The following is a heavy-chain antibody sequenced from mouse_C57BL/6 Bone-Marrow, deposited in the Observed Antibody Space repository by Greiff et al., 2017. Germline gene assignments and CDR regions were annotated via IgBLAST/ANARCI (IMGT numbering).Heavy chain of an antibody. CDR1: GFTFSSYG. V-gene: IGHV5-6*01. CDR3: ASPDYYGSSYYAMDY. D-gene: IGHD1-1*01. CDR2: ISSGGSYT. J-gene: IGHJ4*01. Sequence: EVHLVESGGDLVKPGGSLKLSCAASGFTFSSYGMSWVRQTPDKRLEWVATISSGGSYTYYPDSVKGRFTISRDNAKNTLYLQMSSMKSEDTAMYYCASPDYYGSSYYAMDYWGQGTSVTVSS.